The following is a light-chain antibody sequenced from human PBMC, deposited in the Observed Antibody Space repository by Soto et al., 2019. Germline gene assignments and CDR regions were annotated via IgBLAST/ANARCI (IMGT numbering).Light chain of an antibody. V-gene: IGKV2-30*01. CDR3: MQGTHWPPWT. CDR1: HSLVFSDGDTY. CDR2: KVS. J-gene: IGKJ1*01. Sequence: DVVMTQSPLSLPVTLGQPASISCRSTHSLVFSDGDTYLSWFHQRPGQSPRRLIYKVSNRDSGVPDRFSGSGSGTDFTLKISRVEAEDVGVYYCMQGTHWPPWTFGQGIKVEIK.